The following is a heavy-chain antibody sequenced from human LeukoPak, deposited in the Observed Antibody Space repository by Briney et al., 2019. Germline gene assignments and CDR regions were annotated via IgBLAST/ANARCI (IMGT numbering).Heavy chain of an antibody. CDR2: IYSDGSTS. CDR3: ARDPDSYHSGAYYSFFDY. D-gene: IGHD3-22*01. Sequence: PGGSLRLSCAASGFTLSTYWMHCPRQSPGGGGVCVSRIYSDGSTSDYADSVKGRFTISRDNAKNTLSLQMNSLRAEDTAVYYCARDPDSYHSGAYYSFFDYWGQGILVTVSS. CDR1: GFTLSTYW. J-gene: IGHJ4*02. V-gene: IGHV3-74*01.